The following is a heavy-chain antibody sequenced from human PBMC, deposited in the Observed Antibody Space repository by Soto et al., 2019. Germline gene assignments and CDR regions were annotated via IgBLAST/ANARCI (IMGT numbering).Heavy chain of an antibody. Sequence: PGGSLRLSCAASGIILRRFSMNWVRQAPGKGLEWVSYISSSSSNIYYADSVKGRFTISRDNAKNSLYLQMDSLRAEDTAVYYCAGAFDFWGQGTMVTVSS. CDR3: AGAFDF. J-gene: IGHJ3*01. V-gene: IGHV3-48*01. CDR1: GIILRRFS. CDR2: ISSSSSNI.